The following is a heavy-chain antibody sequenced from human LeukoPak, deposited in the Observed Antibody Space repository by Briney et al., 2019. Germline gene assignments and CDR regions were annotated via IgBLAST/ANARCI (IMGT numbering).Heavy chain of an antibody. J-gene: IGHJ4*02. CDR2: IYYSGST. D-gene: IGHD6-19*01. CDR3: ARVIAVAGTYYFDY. V-gene: IGHV4-39*07. Sequence: PSETLSLTCTVSGGSISSSNHYWGWIRQPPGKGLEWIGSIYYSGSTNYNPSLKSRVTISVDTSKNQFSLKLSSVTAADTAVYYCARVIAVAGTYYFDYWGQGTLVTVSS. CDR1: GGSISSSNHY.